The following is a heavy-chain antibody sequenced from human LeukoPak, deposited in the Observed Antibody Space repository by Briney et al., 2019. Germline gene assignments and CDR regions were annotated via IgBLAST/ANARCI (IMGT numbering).Heavy chain of an antibody. CDR2: ISSSSYI. Sequence: GGSLRLSCAASGFTFSSYSMNWVRQAPGKGLEWVSSISSSSYIYYADSVKGRFTISRDNAKNSLYLQMNSLRAEDTAVYYCARDSEYDFWSGYYTENWFDPWGQGTLVTVSS. D-gene: IGHD3-3*01. CDR3: ARDSEYDFWSGYYTENWFDP. J-gene: IGHJ5*02. V-gene: IGHV3-21*01. CDR1: GFTFSSYS.